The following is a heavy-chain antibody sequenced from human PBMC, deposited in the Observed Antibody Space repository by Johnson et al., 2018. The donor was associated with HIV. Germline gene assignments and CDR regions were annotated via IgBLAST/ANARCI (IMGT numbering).Heavy chain of an antibody. CDR3: ATPQEGYSAFDI. CDR2: ISYDGSNK. Sequence: QMHLVESGGGVVQPGRSLRLSCAASGFTFSSYGMHWVRQAPGKGLEWVAVISYDGSNKYYADSVKGRFTISRDNYKNTLYLQMNSLRAEDTAVYYCATPQEGYSAFDIWGQGTMVTVSS. CDR1: GFTFSSYG. D-gene: IGHD2-15*01. J-gene: IGHJ3*02. V-gene: IGHV3-30*03.